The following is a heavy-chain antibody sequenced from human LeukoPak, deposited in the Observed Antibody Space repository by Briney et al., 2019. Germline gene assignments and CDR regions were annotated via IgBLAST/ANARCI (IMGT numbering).Heavy chain of an antibody. D-gene: IGHD3-10*01. CDR3: ARGLWIGDSYYFDY. Sequence: PSETLSLTCTVSGGSISGYYWSWIRQPPGKGLEWIGYIYYSGSTNYNPSLKSRVTISVDTSKNQFSLKLSSVTAADTAVYYCARGLWIGDSYYFDYWGQGTLVTVSS. V-gene: IGHV4-59*01. J-gene: IGHJ4*02. CDR2: IYYSGST. CDR1: GGSISGYY.